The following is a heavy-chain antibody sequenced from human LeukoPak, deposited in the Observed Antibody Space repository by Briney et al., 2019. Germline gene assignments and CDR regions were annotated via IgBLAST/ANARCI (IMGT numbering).Heavy chain of an antibody. D-gene: IGHD5-12*01. Sequence: GASVKVSCKASGYTFTGYYMHWVRQAPGQGLEWMGWINPNSGGTNYAQKFQGWVTMTRDKSISTAYMELSRLRSDDTAVYYCARDHSGYSGYDPQGYYYGMDVWGQGTTVTVSS. J-gene: IGHJ6*02. CDR2: INPNSGGT. V-gene: IGHV1-2*04. CDR3: ARDHSGYSGYDPQGYYYGMDV. CDR1: GYTFTGYY.